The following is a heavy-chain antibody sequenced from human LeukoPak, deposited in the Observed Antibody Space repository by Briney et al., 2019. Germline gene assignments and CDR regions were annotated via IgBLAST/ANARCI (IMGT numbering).Heavy chain of an antibody. CDR2: ISGSGGST. Sequence: GGSLRLSCAASGFTFSSYAMSWVRQAPGKGLEWVSAISGSGGSTYYADSVTGRFTISRDNSKNTLYLQMNSLRAEDTAVYYCAKRGYGDYARGAFDIWGQGTMVTVSS. V-gene: IGHV3-23*01. CDR1: GFTFSSYA. D-gene: IGHD4-17*01. CDR3: AKRGYGDYARGAFDI. J-gene: IGHJ3*02.